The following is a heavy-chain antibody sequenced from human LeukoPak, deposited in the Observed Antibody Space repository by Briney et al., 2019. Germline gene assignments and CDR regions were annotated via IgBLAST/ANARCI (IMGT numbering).Heavy chain of an antibody. CDR2: ISAYNGNT. Sequence: GASVKVSCKASGYTFTSYGISWVRQAPGQGLEWMGWISAYNGNTKSAQKLQGRVTMTTDTSTSTAYMELRSLRSDDTAVYYCARDKGGLYSSSFVDYWGQGTLVTVSS. D-gene: IGHD6-13*01. CDR1: GYTFTSYG. V-gene: IGHV1-18*01. CDR3: ARDKGGLYSSSFVDY. J-gene: IGHJ4*02.